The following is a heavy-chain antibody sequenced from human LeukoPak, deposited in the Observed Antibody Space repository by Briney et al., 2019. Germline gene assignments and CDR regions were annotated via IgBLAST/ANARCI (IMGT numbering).Heavy chain of an antibody. J-gene: IGHJ6*03. V-gene: IGHV3-66*02. CDR2: IYSGGST. CDR1: GFTVSSNY. Sequence: GGSLRLSCAASGFTVSSNYMSWVRQAPGKGLEWVSVIYSGGSTYYADSVKGRFTISRDNSKNTLYLQMNSLRAEDAAVYYCARNLDYYYMNVWGKGTTVTVSS. CDR3: ARNLDYYYMNV.